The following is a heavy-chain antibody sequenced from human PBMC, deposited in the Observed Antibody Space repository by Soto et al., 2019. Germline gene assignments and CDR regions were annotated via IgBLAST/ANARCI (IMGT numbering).Heavy chain of an antibody. D-gene: IGHD6-25*01. CDR2: INADNGDT. V-gene: IGHV1-3*01. CDR3: ARDPKQRWSAGY. Sequence: QVQLVQSGAEVKKPGASVKVSCKASGYTFTTYPLHWVRQAPGQSLEWLGWINADNGDTKYSQNFQGRVTLTRDASAATAYMELSSLICEDTAVYYCARDPKQRWSAGYWGQGTLVTVSS. CDR1: GYTFTTYP. J-gene: IGHJ4*02.